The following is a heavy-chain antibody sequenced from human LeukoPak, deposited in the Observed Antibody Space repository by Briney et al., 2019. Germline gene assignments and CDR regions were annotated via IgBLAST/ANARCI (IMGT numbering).Heavy chain of an antibody. J-gene: IGHJ6*03. CDR3: ARDSAYDFWSGPYYMDV. Sequence: PSQTLSLTCTVSGGSISSGSYYWSWIRQPAGKGLEWIGRIYTSGSTNYNPSLKSRVTISVDTSKNQFSLKLSSVTAADTAVYYCARDSAYDFWSGPYYMDVWGKGTTVTVSS. D-gene: IGHD3-3*01. CDR2: IYTSGST. V-gene: IGHV4-61*02. CDR1: GGSISSGSYY.